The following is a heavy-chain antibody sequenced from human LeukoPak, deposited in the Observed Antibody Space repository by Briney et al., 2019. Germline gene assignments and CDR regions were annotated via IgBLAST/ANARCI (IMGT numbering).Heavy chain of an antibody. V-gene: IGHV1-2*02. J-gene: IGHJ4*02. CDR2: INPNSGGT. Sequence: ASVKVSCKASGYTFTSYAISWVRQAPGQGLEWMGWINPNSGGTNYAQKFQGRVTMTRDTSISTAYMELSRLRSDDTAVYYCARGLQSNDFDYWGQGTLVTVSS. CDR1: GYTFTSYA. CDR3: ARGLQSNDFDY.